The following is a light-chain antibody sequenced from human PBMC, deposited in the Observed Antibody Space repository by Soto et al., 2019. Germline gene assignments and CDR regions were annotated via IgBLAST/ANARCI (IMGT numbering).Light chain of an antibody. J-gene: IGKJ3*01. Sequence: ENVLTQSPGTLSLSPGERATLSCRAGQSVSGTHLAWYQQKPGQGPRLLIYGASSRATGIPDRFSGSGSGTDFTLTISRLEPEDFAVYYCQQYGTSPFTFGPGTKVEIK. CDR1: QSVSGTH. CDR3: QQYGTSPFT. CDR2: GAS. V-gene: IGKV3-20*01.